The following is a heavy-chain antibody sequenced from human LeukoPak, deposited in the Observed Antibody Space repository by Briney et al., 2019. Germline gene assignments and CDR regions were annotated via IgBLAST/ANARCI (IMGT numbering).Heavy chain of an antibody. V-gene: IGHV1-24*01. CDR3: ARGGYSGYDLVY. D-gene: IGHD5-12*01. CDR1: GYTLTELS. Sequence: GASVKVSCKVSGYTLTELSMHWVRQAPGKGLEWMGGFDPEDGETIYAQKFQGRVTMTEDTSTDTAYMELSSLRSDDTAVYYCARGGYSGYDLVYWGQGTLVTVSS. CDR2: FDPEDGET. J-gene: IGHJ4*02.